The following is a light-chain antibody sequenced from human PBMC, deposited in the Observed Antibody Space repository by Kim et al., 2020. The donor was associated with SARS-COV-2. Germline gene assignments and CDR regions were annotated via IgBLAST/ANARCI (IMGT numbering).Light chain of an antibody. CDR3: QTWGSGTVV. J-gene: IGLJ2*01. CDR1: NGPSSYA. Sequence: SVKLTGSLGNGPSSYATAWCQRPPDKSPRYLMKLSSDGRHVKGDGIPDRLSGSSSGPQRYLTNSSLQSEDEAGYYCQTWGSGTVVFGGGTQLTVL. CDR2: LSSDGRH. V-gene: IGLV4-69*01.